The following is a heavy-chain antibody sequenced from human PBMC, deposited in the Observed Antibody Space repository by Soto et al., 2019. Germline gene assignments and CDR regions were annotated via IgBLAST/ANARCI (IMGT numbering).Heavy chain of an antibody. Sequence: GASLRLSCAASGFTFSNHVMNWVRQAPGKGLEWVAYISGSGVRTYYADSVKGRFTISRDNSENTVFLQMNRLSAEDTALYYCAKADYYDTSGYSRPLFDYWGQGTLVTVSS. CDR1: GFTFSNHV. V-gene: IGHV3-23*01. CDR3: AKADYYDTSGYSRPLFDY. D-gene: IGHD3-22*01. CDR2: ISGSGVRT. J-gene: IGHJ4*02.